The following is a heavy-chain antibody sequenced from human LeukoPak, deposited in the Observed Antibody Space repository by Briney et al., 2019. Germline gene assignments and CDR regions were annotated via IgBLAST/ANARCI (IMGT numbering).Heavy chain of an antibody. CDR1: GLTFRNHA. D-gene: IGHD2-2*01. V-gene: IGHV3-48*03. CDR3: ARDGDCSSTSCYPYYYFDY. J-gene: IGHJ4*02. CDR2: ISSSGSTI. Sequence: PGGSLRLSCAASGLTFRNHAIHWVRQAPGKGLEWVSYISSSGSTIYYADSVKCRFTISRDNAKNSLYLQMNSLRAEDTAVYYCARDGDCSSTSCYPYYYFDYWGQGTLVTVSS.